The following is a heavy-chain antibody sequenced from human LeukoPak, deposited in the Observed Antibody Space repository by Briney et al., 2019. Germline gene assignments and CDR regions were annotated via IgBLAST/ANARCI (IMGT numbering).Heavy chain of an antibody. V-gene: IGHV1-18*04. CDR2: ISTYNSNT. D-gene: IGHD1-26*01. CDR3: ARGDFYSGSAD. Sequence: GASVKVSCKASGYTFTGYYMHWVRQAPGQGLEWMGWISTYNSNTNYVQKLQGRVTMTTDTSTSTAYMELRSLRSDDTAVYYCARGDFYSGSADWGQGTLVTVSS. CDR1: GYTFTGYY. J-gene: IGHJ4*02.